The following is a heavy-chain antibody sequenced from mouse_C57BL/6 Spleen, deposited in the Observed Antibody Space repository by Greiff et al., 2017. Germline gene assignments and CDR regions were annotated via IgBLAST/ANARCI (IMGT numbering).Heavy chain of an antibody. V-gene: IGHV1-72*01. Sequence: QVQLQQPGAELVKPGASVQLSCKASGYTFTRYWMHWVKQRPGRGLEWIGRIDPNSGGTKSNEKFKSEATLTVDKPSSTAYMHLNSLTSEAAAVDNCAREVAFDYWGQVTTLTVSS. J-gene: IGHJ2*01. CDR2: IDPNSGGT. CDR1: GYTFTRYW. CDR3: AREVAFDY.